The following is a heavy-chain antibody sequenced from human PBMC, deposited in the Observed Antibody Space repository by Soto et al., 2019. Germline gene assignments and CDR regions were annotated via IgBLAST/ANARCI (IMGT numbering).Heavy chain of an antibody. D-gene: IGHD2-15*01. Sequence: ASVKVSCKASGYTFTSYYMHWVRQAPGQGLEWMGIIDPSGGGTSYAQKFQGRLTMTRDTSTSTVYMELSSLRSEDTAVYYCARDRVDCSGSNCWRSVGDTWGQGTLVTVSS. V-gene: IGHV1-46*01. CDR2: IDPSGGGT. J-gene: IGHJ5*02. CDR3: ARDRVDCSGSNCWRSVGDT. CDR1: GYTFTSYY.